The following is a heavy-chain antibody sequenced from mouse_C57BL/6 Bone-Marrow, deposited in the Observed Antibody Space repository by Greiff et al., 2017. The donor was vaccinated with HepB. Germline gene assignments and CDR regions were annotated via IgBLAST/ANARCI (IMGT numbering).Heavy chain of an antibody. J-gene: IGHJ2*01. CDR1: GFTFSSYA. D-gene: IGHD1-1*02. CDR3: ARVYYLDY. Sequence: EVQRVESGGGLVKPGGSLKLSCAASGFTFSSYAMSWVRQTPEKRLEWVATISDGGSYTYYPDNVKGRFTISRDNAKNNLYLQMSHLKSEDTAMYYCARVYYLDYWGQGTTLTVSS. V-gene: IGHV5-4*01. CDR2: ISDGGSYT.